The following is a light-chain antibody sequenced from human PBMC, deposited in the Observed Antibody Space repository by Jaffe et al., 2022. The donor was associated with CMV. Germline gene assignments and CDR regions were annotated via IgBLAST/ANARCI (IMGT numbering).Light chain of an antibody. Sequence: DIQMTQSPSSLSASVGDRVTITCRAGRNIDGYLNWYQQKPGIAPKLLIYAVSSLNSGVPSRFTGSGYGIDFTLTISGLQPEDSATYFCQQSYTTPWTFGQGTKVEIK. V-gene: IGKV1-39*01. CDR1: RNIDGY. CDR2: AVS. CDR3: QQSYTTPWT. J-gene: IGKJ1*01.